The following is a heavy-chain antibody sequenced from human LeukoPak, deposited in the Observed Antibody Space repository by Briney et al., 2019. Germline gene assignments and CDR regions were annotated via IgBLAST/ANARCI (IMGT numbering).Heavy chain of an antibody. V-gene: IGHV4-59*08. CDR3: ARYLCGDCYPDF. J-gene: IGHJ4*02. CDR1: GGSISSYY. CDR2: IYYSGST. D-gene: IGHD2-21*02. Sequence: PSETLSLTCTVSGGSISSYYWSWIRQPPGKGLEWIGYIYYSGSTNYSPSLKSRVTICVDSSKNQFSLKLSSVTAAGTAVYYCARYLCGDCYPDFWGQGTLVTVSS.